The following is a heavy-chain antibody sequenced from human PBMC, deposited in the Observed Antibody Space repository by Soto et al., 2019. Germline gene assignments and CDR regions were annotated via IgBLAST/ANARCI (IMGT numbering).Heavy chain of an antibody. Sequence: SETLSLTCAVHGGSFSGYYWSWTRQPPGKGLEWIGQINQSGSTNYNPSLKSRVTISVDTSKNQFSLKVSSVTAADTAVYYCARAAWNDYGDQSQRFDYYYYGMDVWGQGTTVTVSS. J-gene: IGHJ6*02. D-gene: IGHD4-17*01. CDR3: ARAAWNDYGDQSQRFDYYYYGMDV. V-gene: IGHV4-34*01. CDR2: INQSGST. CDR1: GGSFSGYY.